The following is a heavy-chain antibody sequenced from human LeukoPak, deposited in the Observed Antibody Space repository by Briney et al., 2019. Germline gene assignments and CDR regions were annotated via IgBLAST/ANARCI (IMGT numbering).Heavy chain of an antibody. V-gene: IGHV3-23*01. CDR3: AKGWDPIAVAGSRGAFDI. D-gene: IGHD6-19*01. CDR1: GFTFSSYG. J-gene: IGHJ3*02. CDR2: ISGSGGST. Sequence: GGSLRLSCAASGFTFSSYGMSWVRQAPGKGLEWVSAISGSGGSTYYADSVKGRFTISRDNSKNTLYLQMNSLRAEDTAVYYCAKGWDPIAVAGSRGAFDIWGQGTMVTVSS.